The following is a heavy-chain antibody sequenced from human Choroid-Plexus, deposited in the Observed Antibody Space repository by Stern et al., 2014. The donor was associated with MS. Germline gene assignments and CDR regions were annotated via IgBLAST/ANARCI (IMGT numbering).Heavy chain of an antibody. V-gene: IGHV3-30*18. CDR1: GFSFSSFG. CDR2: ISYDGSK. CDR3: AKDRQYLPFFFAF. D-gene: IGHD2/OR15-2a*01. J-gene: IGHJ4*02. Sequence: VQLVESGGGVVQPGRPLRLSCAASGFSFSSFGMHWVRQAPGKGLEWVALISYDGSKDYADSVKGRFAISRDNSKNTLYLQMNSLRAEDTAVYSCAKDRQYLPFFFAFWGQGSLVTVSS.